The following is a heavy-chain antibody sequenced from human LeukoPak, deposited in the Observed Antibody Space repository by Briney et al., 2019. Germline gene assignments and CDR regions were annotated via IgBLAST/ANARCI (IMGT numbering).Heavy chain of an antibody. Sequence: PGESLRLSCVVSGFAFSTFWMNWVRPPPGEGREWVANIMQEGGQIYYVDSVKGRFTIARDNAKNSLYMQMNSLRAEDTAVYYCAKPITISGATDGFDIWGQGTKVTVSS. V-gene: IGHV3-7*01. CDR3: AKPITISGATDGFDI. D-gene: IGHD3-3*01. J-gene: IGHJ3*02. CDR1: GFAFSTFW. CDR2: IMQEGGQI.